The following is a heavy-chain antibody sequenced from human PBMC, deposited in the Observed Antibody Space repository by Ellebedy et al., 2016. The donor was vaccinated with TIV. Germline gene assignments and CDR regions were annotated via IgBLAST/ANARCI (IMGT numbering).Heavy chain of an antibody. CDR3: ARGQRTSWFVY. V-gene: IGHV1-2*02. J-gene: IGHJ5*01. D-gene: IGHD2-2*01. CDR1: GYTFIGYY. CDR2: INPNSGGT. Sequence: AASVKVSCKASGYTFIGYYMHWVRQAPGQGLEWMGWINPNSGGTNYAQNFQGRVTMTRDTSISTAYMEMSRLRSDDTAVYYCARGQRTSWFVYWGQGTLVTVSS.